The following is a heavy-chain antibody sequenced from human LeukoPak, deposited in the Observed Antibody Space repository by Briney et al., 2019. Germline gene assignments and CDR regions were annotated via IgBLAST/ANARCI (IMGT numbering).Heavy chain of an antibody. CDR1: GYTLTSYD. CDR2: MNPNSGNT. D-gene: IGHD3-3*01. J-gene: IGHJ5*02. V-gene: IGHV1-8*01. Sequence: ASVKVSCKASGYTLTSYDINWVRQATGQGLEWMGWMNPNSGNTGYAQKFQGRVTMTRNTSISTAYMELSSLRSEDTAVYYCARASQAGGFLEWFNWFDPWGQGTLVTVSS. CDR3: ARASQAGGFLEWFNWFDP.